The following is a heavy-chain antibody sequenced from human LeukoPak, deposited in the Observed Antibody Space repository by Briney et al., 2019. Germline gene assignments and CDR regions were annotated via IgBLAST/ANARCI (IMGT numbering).Heavy chain of an antibody. Sequence: GGSLRLSCAASRFTFSSYAMSWVRQAPGKGLEWVSGVSGNGDGTYYADSVKGRFTISRDNSKNMLYLQMNSLRAEDTAVYYCAKTPWSSSGWSIDYWGQGTLVTVSS. CDR3: AKTPWSSSGWSIDY. V-gene: IGHV3-23*01. D-gene: IGHD6-13*01. J-gene: IGHJ4*02. CDR1: RFTFSSYA. CDR2: VSGNGDGT.